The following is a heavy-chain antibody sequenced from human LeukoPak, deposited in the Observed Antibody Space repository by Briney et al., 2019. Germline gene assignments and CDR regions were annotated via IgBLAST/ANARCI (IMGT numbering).Heavy chain of an antibody. J-gene: IGHJ5*02. Sequence: SETLSLTCTVSGGSISSSSYYWGWIRQPPGKGLEWIGSIYYSGSTYYNPSLKSRVTISVDTSKNQFSLRLSSVTAADTAVYYCARNGRYCSGGTCRHYNWFDPWGQGTLVTVSS. CDR3: ARNGRYCSGGTCRHYNWFDP. D-gene: IGHD2-15*01. V-gene: IGHV4-39*07. CDR1: GGSISSSSYY. CDR2: IYYSGST.